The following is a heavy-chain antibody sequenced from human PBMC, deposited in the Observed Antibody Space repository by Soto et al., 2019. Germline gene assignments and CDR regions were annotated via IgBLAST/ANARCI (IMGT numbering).Heavy chain of an antibody. Sequence: EVQLVESGGGLVQPGGSLRLSCAASGFTFSSYWMSWVRQAPGKGLEWVANIKQDGSEKYYVDSVKGRFTISRDNAKNSLYLKMNSRRAEDTAVYYCARPYCGGDCYSDYYYYYGMDVWGQGTTVTVSS. CDR3: ARPYCGGDCYSDYYYYYGMDV. J-gene: IGHJ6*02. D-gene: IGHD2-21*02. V-gene: IGHV3-7*01. CDR1: GFTFSSYW. CDR2: IKQDGSEK.